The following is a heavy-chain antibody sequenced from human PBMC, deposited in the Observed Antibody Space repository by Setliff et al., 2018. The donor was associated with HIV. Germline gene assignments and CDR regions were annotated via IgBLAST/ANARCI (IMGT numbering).Heavy chain of an antibody. D-gene: IGHD1-26*01. V-gene: IGHV4-59*08. CDR1: GGSISSDY. Sequence: LSLTCTVSGGSISSDYWSWIRQPPGKGLEWIGYVYHSGSTNYNPSLKSRVTISVDTSKNQFSMRPRSVTAADTAVYYCARLRSELGVFDYWVQGTLVTVSS. CDR2: VYHSGST. J-gene: IGHJ4*02. CDR3: ARLRSELGVFDY.